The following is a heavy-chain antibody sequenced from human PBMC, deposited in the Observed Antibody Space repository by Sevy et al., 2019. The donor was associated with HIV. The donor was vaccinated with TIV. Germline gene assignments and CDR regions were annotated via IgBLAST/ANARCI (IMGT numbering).Heavy chain of an antibody. V-gene: IGHV3-30*18. D-gene: IGHD5-18*01. CDR2: ISYDGSNK. CDR3: AKDGEAQLWLGYFDS. CDR1: GFTFSSYV. Sequence: GGSLRLSCAASGFTFSSYVMHWVRQAPGKGLEWVAAISYDGSNKYYGDSVKGRFTISRDNSKNTLYLQMNSLRAEDTAVYYCAKDGEAQLWLGYFDSWGQGTLVTVSS. J-gene: IGHJ4*02.